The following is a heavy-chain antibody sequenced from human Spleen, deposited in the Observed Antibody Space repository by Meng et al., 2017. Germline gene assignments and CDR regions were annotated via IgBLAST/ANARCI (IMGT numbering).Heavy chain of an antibody. Sequence: GESLKISCAASGFTFSIYDMNWVRQAPGKGLEWISYISGSGSTIYYADSVQGRFTISRDNAKNSLYLQMNSLRAEDTAVYYCARGGYNYGAWSYYFDYWGQGTLVTVSS. D-gene: IGHD2-15*01. J-gene: IGHJ4*02. CDR1: GFTFSIYD. CDR2: ISGSGSTI. V-gene: IGHV3-48*03. CDR3: ARGGYNYGAWSYYFDY.